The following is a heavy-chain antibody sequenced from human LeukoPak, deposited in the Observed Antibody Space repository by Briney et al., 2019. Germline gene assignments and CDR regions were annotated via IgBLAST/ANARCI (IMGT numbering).Heavy chain of an antibody. V-gene: IGHV4-4*09. J-gene: IGHJ4*02. CDR3: ARGSGWLPSN. CDR2: ICTSGSA. CDR1: GDSRSNDY. D-gene: IGHD5-12*01. Sequence: SETLSLTCSVSGDSRSNDYWSWCRQPPGEGLEWSGLICTSGSANHNPSLKSRVTMSVDASNSQFSLNVNSVTAADTAVYFCARGSGWLPSNWGQGTLVTVSS.